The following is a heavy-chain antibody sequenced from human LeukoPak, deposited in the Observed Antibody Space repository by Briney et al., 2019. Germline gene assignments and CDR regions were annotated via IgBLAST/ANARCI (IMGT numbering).Heavy chain of an antibody. CDR1: GFTFSSYS. Sequence: PGGSLRLSCAASGFTFSSYSMNWVRQAPGKGLEWVSSTSSSSSYIYYADSVKGRFTISRDNAKNSLYLQMNSLRAEDTAVYYCARRYSSSTDAFDIWGQGTMVTVSS. CDR3: ARRYSSSTDAFDI. J-gene: IGHJ3*02. CDR2: TSSSSSYI. V-gene: IGHV3-21*01. D-gene: IGHD6-6*01.